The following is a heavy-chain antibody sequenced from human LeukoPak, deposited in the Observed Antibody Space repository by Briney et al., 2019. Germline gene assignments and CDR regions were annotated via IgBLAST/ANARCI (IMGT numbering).Heavy chain of an antibody. J-gene: IGHJ6*03. V-gene: IGHV3-13*01. Sequence: GGSLRLSCAASGFIFSSFDMHWIRQPTGQGLEWVSTIGTASDTYYPGSVEGRFTLSRDNAKNSLYLQMNSLTAGDTAVYYCARGPPRGKYYYMDVWGKGTTVTVSS. CDR1: GFIFSSFD. CDR2: IGTASDT. D-gene: IGHD1-1*01. CDR3: ARGPPRGKYYYMDV.